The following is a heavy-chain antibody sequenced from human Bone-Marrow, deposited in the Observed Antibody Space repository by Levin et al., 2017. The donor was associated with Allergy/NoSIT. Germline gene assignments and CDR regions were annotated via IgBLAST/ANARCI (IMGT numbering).Heavy chain of an antibody. CDR2: ISHSGRT. CDR1: GGSFSGYY. D-gene: IGHD3-3*01. Sequence: PSETLSLTCAVSGGSFSGYYWSWIRQAPGKGLEWIGEISHSGRTNYNPSLESRVTISLDTSKNQFSLKLSSVTAADTAVYFCARDNHITLLGVVYYYGMDVWGQGTTVIVSS. J-gene: IGHJ6*02. V-gene: IGHV4-34*01. CDR3: ARDNHITLLGVVYYYGMDV.